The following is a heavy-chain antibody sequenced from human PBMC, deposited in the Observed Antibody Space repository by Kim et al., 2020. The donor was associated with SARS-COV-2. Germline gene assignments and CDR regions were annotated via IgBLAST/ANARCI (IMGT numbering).Heavy chain of an antibody. J-gene: IGHJ6*02. CDR3: ASLDQPGSTWYYGMDV. V-gene: IGHV3-74*01. Sequence: GGSLRLSCAASGFTFSSYWMHWVRQAPGKGLVWVSRINSDGSSTSYADSVKGRFTISRDNAKNTLYLQMNSLRAEDTAVYYCASLDQPGSTWYYGMDVWGQGTTVTVSS. D-gene: IGHD1-26*01. CDR1: GFTFSSYW. CDR2: INSDGSST.